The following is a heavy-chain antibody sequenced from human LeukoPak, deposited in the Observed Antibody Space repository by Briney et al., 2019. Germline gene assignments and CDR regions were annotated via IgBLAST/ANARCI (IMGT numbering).Heavy chain of an antibody. CDR3: AKELSSSSDY. CDR1: GYTFNIYG. V-gene: IGHV1-18*01. CDR2: ISAYSGKT. D-gene: IGHD6-13*01. J-gene: IGHJ4*02. Sequence: ASVKVSCKASGYTFNIYGISWVRQAPGQGLEWVGWISAYSGKTNLAQKLQGRVTMTTDTSTSTAYMELRSLRSDDTAVYYCAKELSSSSDYWGQGTLVTVSS.